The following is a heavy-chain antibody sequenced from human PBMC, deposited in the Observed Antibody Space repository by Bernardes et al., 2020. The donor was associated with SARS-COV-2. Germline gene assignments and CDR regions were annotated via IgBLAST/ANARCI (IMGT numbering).Heavy chain of an antibody. D-gene: IGHD4-17*01. J-gene: IGHJ4*02. CDR2: ISNGGGRK. V-gene: IGHV3-30*19. CDR1: GFTFSDVS. Sequence: GGSLRLSCETSGFTFSDVSMHWVRQAPGKGLEWVALISNGGGRKFYTESVKGRFTISRDDPKNTVYLQMDSLSPEDTAMYYCARVGVWHHPYRDYVGDIDYWGQGTLVTVSS. CDR3: ARVGVWHHPYRDYVGDIDY.